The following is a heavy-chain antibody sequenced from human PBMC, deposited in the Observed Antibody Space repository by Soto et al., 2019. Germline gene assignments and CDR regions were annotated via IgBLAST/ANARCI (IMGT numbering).Heavy chain of an antibody. V-gene: IGHV3-33*01. CDR1: GFSFSSHG. J-gene: IGHJ4*02. CDR3: ARDLGGYSKFEDY. D-gene: IGHD4-4*01. CDR2: IWYDGSNK. Sequence: QVQLVESGGGVVQPGRSLRLSCVASGFSFSSHGMHWARQALGKGLEWVALIWYDGSNKYYADSVKGRFTISRDNSKNTLYLQMNSLRAEDTAVYYCARDLGGYSKFEDYWGQGTLVTVSS.